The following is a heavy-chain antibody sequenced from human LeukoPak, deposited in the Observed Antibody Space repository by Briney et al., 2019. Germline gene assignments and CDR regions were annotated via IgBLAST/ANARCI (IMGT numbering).Heavy chain of an antibody. J-gene: IGHJ4*02. D-gene: IGHD1-14*01. CDR2: MNPNSGNT. CDR3: AREDPGRGAFDY. V-gene: IGHV1-8*01. Sequence: GASVKVSCKASGYTFTSYDINWVRQATGQGLEWMGWMNPNSGNTGYAQKFQGRVTMTRNTSISTAYMELSSVTAADTAVYYCAREDPGRGAFDYWGQGTLVTVSS. CDR1: GYTFTSYD.